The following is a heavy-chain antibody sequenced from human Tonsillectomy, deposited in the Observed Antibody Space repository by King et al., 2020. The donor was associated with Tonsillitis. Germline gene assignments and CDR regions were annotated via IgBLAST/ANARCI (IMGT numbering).Heavy chain of an antibody. Sequence: QLVQSGPEVKKPGASVRVSCKASGYIFSKFGITWVRQAPGQGLEWGGWVSGYNGDKKYAQSFQGRVTMTTDTSTTTAYIDLSSLRTDDTAVYYCAKDKPTAMVALDYWGQGTLVTVSS. CDR3: AKDKPTAMVALDY. V-gene: IGHV1-18*01. CDR1: GYIFSKFG. D-gene: IGHD5-18*01. J-gene: IGHJ4*02. CDR2: VSGYNGDK.